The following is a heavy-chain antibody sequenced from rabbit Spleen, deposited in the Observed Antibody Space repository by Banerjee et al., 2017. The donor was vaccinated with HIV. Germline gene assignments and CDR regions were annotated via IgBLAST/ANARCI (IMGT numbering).Heavy chain of an antibody. D-gene: IGHD6-1*01. J-gene: IGHJ4*01. Sequence: LEESGGGLVKPGASLTLTCKASGFSFSSGYDMCWVRQAPGKGLEWIACIYAGSSGSTYYANWAKGRFTISKTSSTTVTLQMTSLTAADTATYFCAREVLYAAYAGFGDATIYYFDLWGPGTLVTVS. CDR1: GFSFSSGYD. CDR3: AREVLYAAYAGFGDATIYYFDL. CDR2: IYAGSSGST. V-gene: IGHV1S40*01.